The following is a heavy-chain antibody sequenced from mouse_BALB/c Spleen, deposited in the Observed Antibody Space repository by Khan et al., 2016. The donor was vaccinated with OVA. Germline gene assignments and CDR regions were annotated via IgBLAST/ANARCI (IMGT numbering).Heavy chain of an antibody. CDR3: ARKDYYDNDPWAY. CDR1: GYSITSEFA. J-gene: IGHJ3*01. CDR2: ISYSGNT. D-gene: IGHD2-4*01. V-gene: IGHV3-2*02. Sequence: EVKLLESGPGLVKPSQSLSLTCTVTGYSITSEFAWNWIRQFPGNKLEWMGYISYSGNTRYNPSLKSLISITRDPSRNQFFLQLNSVTTADTATYDCARKDYYDNDPWAYWGKGTLVTVSA.